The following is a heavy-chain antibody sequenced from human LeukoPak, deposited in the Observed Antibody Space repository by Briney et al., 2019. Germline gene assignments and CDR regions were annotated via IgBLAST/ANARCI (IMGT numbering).Heavy chain of an antibody. CDR2: IYYSGST. J-gene: IGHJ6*02. CDR3: ARGLGYGSSTSCLRGVYYYGMDV. CDR1: GGSISSYY. Sequence: PSETLSLTCTVSGGSISSYYWSWIRQPPGKGLEWIGYIYYSGSTNYNPSLKSRVTISVDTSKNQFSLKLSSVTAADTAVYYCARGLGYGSSTSCLRGVYYYGMDVWGQGTTVTVSS. D-gene: IGHD2-2*01. V-gene: IGHV4-59*01.